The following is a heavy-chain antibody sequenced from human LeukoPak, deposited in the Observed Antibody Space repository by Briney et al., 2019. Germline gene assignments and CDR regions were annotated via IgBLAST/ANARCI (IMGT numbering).Heavy chain of an antibody. V-gene: IGHV1-69*13. J-gene: IGHJ6*02. Sequence: SVKVSCKASGGTFSSYAISWVRQAPGQGLEWMGGIIPIFGTANYAQKFQGRVTFTADESTSTAYMELSSLRSEDTAVHYCARDYCSGGSCYSTPYYGMDVWGQGTTVTVSS. D-gene: IGHD2-15*01. CDR3: ARDYCSGGSCYSTPYYGMDV. CDR2: IIPIFGTA. CDR1: GGTFSSYA.